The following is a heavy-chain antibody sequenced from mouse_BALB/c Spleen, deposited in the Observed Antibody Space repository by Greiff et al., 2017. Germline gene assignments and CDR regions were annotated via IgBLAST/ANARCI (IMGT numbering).Heavy chain of an antibody. Sequence: VQLQQSGTVLARPGASVKMSCKASGYSFTSYWMHWVKQRPGQGLEWIGAIYPGNSDTSYNQKFKGKAKLTAVTSASTAYMELSSLTNEDSAVYYCTAMITTYAMDYWGQGTSVTVSS. V-gene: IGHV1-5*01. CDR3: TAMITTYAMDY. D-gene: IGHD2-4*01. CDR1: GYSFTSYW. CDR2: IYPGNSDT. J-gene: IGHJ4*01.